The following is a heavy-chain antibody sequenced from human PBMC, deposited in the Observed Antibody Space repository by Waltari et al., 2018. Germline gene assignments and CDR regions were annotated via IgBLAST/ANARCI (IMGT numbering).Heavy chain of an antibody. Sequence: EVQLVESGGGLVKPGGSLRLSCAASGFTFSSYSMNWFRQAPGKGLEWVSSISSSSSYIYYADSVKGRFTISRDNAKNSLYLQMNSLRAEDTAVYYCARGRIAAAGTHYWGQGTLVTVSS. J-gene: IGHJ4*02. D-gene: IGHD6-13*01. V-gene: IGHV3-21*01. CDR2: ISSSSSYI. CDR1: GFTFSSYS. CDR3: ARGRIAAAGTHY.